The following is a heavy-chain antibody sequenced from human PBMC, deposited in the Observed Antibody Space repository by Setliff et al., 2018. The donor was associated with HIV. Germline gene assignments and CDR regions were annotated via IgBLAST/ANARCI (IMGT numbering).Heavy chain of an antibody. V-gene: IGHV1-46*01. CDR2: LNPTGGST. Sequence: ASVKVSCKASGYTFTRFYIHWVRQAPGQTPECMGILNPTGGSTTYAQKFQGRVTMTRDTSTSTAYMELSSLRSEDTAVYYCTRGADYLGIPSYYYYYMDVWGKGTTVTVSS. CDR3: TRGADYLGIPSYYYYYMDV. J-gene: IGHJ6*03. CDR1: GYTFTRFY. D-gene: IGHD7-27*01.